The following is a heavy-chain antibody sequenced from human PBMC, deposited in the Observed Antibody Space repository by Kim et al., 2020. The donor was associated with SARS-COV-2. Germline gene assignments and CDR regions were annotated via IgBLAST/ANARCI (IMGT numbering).Heavy chain of an antibody. CDR3: ARPHSGLWYFDL. V-gene: IGHV3-20*01. Sequence: GGSLRLSCAASGFNLYEYGMSWVRQTPGKGLEWVSGINWNGGSTGYADSVKGRFTISRDNAKNSLYLEMNSLRDEDTALYHCARPHSGLWYFDLWGRGTLVTVSP. D-gene: IGHD3-10*01. CDR2: INWNGGST. J-gene: IGHJ2*01. CDR1: GFNLYEYG.